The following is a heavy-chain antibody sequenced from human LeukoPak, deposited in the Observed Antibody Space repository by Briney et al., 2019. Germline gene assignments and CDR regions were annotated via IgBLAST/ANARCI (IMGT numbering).Heavy chain of an antibody. Sequence: LAGGSLRLSCAASGFTVSSNYMGWVRQAPGKGLEWVSVIYSGGDTYYADSVKGRFTISRDNAKNSLYLQMNSLRAEDTAVYYCARDRYEKWLASRSAFDIWGQGTMVTVSS. J-gene: IGHJ3*02. CDR3: ARDRYEKWLASRSAFDI. CDR2: IYSGGDT. V-gene: IGHV3-66*01. CDR1: GFTVSSNY. D-gene: IGHD6-19*01.